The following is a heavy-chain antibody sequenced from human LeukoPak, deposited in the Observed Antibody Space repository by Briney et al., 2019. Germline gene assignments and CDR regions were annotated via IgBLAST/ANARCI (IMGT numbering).Heavy chain of an antibody. CDR1: GFTFSSYA. D-gene: IGHD3-10*01. CDR3: AKRRPPGGYYHMDV. J-gene: IGHJ6*03. Sequence: PGGSLRLSCAASGFTFSSYAMSWVRQAPGKGLEWVSAISGSGGSTYYADSVKGRFTISRDNSKNTLYLQMNGLRAEDTAVYYCAKRRPPGGYYHMDVWGKGTTVTVSS. CDR2: ISGSGGST. V-gene: IGHV3-23*01.